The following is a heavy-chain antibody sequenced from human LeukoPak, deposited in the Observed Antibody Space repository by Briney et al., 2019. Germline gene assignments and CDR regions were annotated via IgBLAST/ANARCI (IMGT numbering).Heavy chain of an antibody. V-gene: IGHV4-59*08. J-gene: IGHJ4*02. D-gene: IGHD3-9*01. Sequence: SETLSLTCTVSGGSISSYYWSWSRQPPGKGLEWIGYIYYSGSTNYNPSLKSRVTISVDTSKNQFSLKLSSVTAADTAVYYCARRSDILTGLDYWGRGTLVTVSS. CDR2: IYYSGST. CDR1: GGSISSYY. CDR3: ARRSDILTGLDY.